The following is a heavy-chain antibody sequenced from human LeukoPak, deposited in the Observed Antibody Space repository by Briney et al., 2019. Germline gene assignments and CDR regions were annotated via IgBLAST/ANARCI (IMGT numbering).Heavy chain of an antibody. Sequence: GGSLRLSCAASGFTFSSYWMSWVRQAPGKGLEWVANIKQDGSEKYYVDSVKGRFTISRDNAKNSLYLQMNSLRAEDTAVYYCARGGYDFWSGYSIPQFDYWGQGTLVTVSS. J-gene: IGHJ4*02. CDR3: ARGGYDFWSGYSIPQFDY. CDR1: GFTFSSYW. D-gene: IGHD3-3*01. CDR2: IKQDGSEK. V-gene: IGHV3-7*01.